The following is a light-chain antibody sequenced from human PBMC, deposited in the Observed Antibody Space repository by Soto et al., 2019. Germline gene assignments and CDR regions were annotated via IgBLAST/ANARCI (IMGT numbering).Light chain of an antibody. CDR1: SNDVGGYNF. CDR3: SSYAGSYTLV. CDR2: DVN. J-gene: IGLJ2*01. Sequence: QSALTQPRSVSGSPGQSVTISCTGTSNDVGGYNFVSWYQQHPVKVPKLFIYDVNRRPSGVPDRFSGSKSGNTASLTISGLQDEDEADYYCSSYAGSYTLVFGGGTKLTVL. V-gene: IGLV2-11*01.